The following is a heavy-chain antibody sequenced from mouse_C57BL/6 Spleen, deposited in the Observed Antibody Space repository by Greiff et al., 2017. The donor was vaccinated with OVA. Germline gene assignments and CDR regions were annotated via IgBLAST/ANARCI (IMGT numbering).Heavy chain of an antibody. CDR2: INPNNGGT. CDR3: ARSDYYGSEGFAY. D-gene: IGHD1-1*01. CDR1: GYTFTDYY. J-gene: IGHJ3*01. Sequence: VQLQQSGPELVKPGASVKISCKASGYTFTDYYMNWVKQSHGKSLEWIGDINPNNGGTSYNQKFKGKATLTVDKSSSTAYMELRSLTSEDSAVYYCARSDYYGSEGFAYWGQGTLVTVSA. V-gene: IGHV1-26*01.